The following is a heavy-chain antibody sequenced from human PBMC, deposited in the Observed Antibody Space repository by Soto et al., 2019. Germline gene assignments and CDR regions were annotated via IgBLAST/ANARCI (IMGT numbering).Heavy chain of an antibody. J-gene: IGHJ1*01. CDR3: VRGGGYCSSTSCYAYFQH. CDR1: RFTFTNYN. V-gene: IGHV3-21*01. D-gene: IGHD2-2*01. Sequence: EVQLVESGGGLVKPGKSLRLSCAASRFTFTNYNMNWVPQPPGKGLEWVSSIRSGSDYINYADSGEGRFTISRDNAKNSLYLQMNSLRAEDTAVYYCVRGGGYCSSTSCYAYFQHWGQGTLVTVSS. CDR2: IRSGSDYI.